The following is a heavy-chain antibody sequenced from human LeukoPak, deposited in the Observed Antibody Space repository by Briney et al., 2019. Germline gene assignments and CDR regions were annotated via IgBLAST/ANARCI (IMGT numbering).Heavy chain of an antibody. D-gene: IGHD6-19*01. V-gene: IGHV1-69*04. J-gene: IGHJ5*02. Sequence: SVKVSCKASGGTFSSYAISWVRQAPGQGLEWMGRIIPIFGIANYAQKFQGRVTITADKSTSTAYMELSSLRSEDTAVYYCAALGVAVAGPDNWFDPWGQGTLVTVSS. CDR3: AALGVAVAGPDNWFDP. CDR1: GGTFSSYA. CDR2: IIPIFGIA.